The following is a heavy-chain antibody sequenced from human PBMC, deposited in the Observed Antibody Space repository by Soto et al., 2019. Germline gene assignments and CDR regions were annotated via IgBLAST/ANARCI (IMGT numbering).Heavy chain of an antibody. CDR2: ISSSSSYI. CDR3: ARVDGGTRPNWFDL. D-gene: IGHD3-16*01. CDR1: GFTFSSYS. J-gene: IGHJ5*02. V-gene: IGHV3-21*01. Sequence: GGSLRLSCAASGFTFSSYSMNWVRQAPGKGLEWVSSISSSSSYIYYADSVKGRFTISRDNAKNSLYLQMNSLRAEDTAVYYCARVDGGTRPNWFDLWGQGTLVTVSS.